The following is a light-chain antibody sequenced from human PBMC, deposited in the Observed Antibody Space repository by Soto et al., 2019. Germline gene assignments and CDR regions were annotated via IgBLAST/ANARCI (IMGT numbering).Light chain of an antibody. CDR1: PSVSSSY. CDR2: GAS. Sequence: ETVLTQSPGTLSLSPGERATLSCRASPSVSSSYLAWYQQKPRQAPRRLIYGASSRATGIPDRFSGSGSGIDFTLTISTVEPEDFGVYYWQQYGSSPPSWAFGQGPKVEVK. CDR3: QQYGSSPPSWA. V-gene: IGKV3-20*01. J-gene: IGKJ1*01.